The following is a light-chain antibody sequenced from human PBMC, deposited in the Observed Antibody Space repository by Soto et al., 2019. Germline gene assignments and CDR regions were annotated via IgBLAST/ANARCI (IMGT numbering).Light chain of an antibody. CDR1: QSLDSW. Sequence: DIQMTQSPSTLSASVEDRVTITCRASQSLDSWLAWYQQKPGKPPKLLIYKTSILEFGVPSMFSGSGSGTEFTLTISNLQPDDFATYYCQQHNTYSTFGQGTKVELK. CDR3: QQHNTYST. J-gene: IGKJ1*01. V-gene: IGKV1-5*03. CDR2: KTS.